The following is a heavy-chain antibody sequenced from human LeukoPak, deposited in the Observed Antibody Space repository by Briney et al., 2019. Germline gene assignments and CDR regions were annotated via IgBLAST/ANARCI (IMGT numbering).Heavy chain of an antibody. J-gene: IGHJ3*02. D-gene: IGHD3-22*01. CDR1: GFTFGVDA. Sequence: GGSLRLSCTASGFTFGVDAVSWVRQAAGKGPEWVGFIRRRSNGVTARYAASVEGRFTLSRDDSRSIAYLQLNSLKTDYTAVYYRTREYGYYDHAFDIWGQGTMVTVSS. V-gene: IGHV3-49*04. CDR3: TREYGYYDHAFDI. CDR2: IRRRSNGVTA.